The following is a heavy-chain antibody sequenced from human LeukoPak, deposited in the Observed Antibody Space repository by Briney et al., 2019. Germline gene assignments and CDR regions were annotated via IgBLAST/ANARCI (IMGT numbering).Heavy chain of an antibody. CDR3: ASFPLTSRDSVAFDI. V-gene: IGHV4-4*02. J-gene: IGHJ3*02. CDR2: IYHSGST. D-gene: IGHD2-21*02. Sequence: PSGTLSLTCAVSGGSISSTNWWSWVRQSPGKGLEWIGEIYHSGSTNYNSSLKSRVTISVDKSKNQFSLKLSSVTAADTAVYYCASFPLTSRDSVAFDIWGQGTMVTVSS. CDR1: GGSISSTNW.